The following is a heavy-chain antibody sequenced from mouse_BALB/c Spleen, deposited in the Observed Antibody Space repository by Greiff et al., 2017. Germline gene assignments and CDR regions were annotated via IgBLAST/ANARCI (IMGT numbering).Heavy chain of an antibody. CDR3: ARGTTVVPSY. Sequence: EVKLVESGAELVKPGASVKLSCTASGFNIKDTYMHWVKQRPEQGLEWIGRIDPANGNTKYDPKFQGKATITADTSSNTAYLQLSSLTSEDTAVYYCARGTTVVPSYWGQGTLVTVSA. V-gene: IGHV14-3*02. J-gene: IGHJ3*01. D-gene: IGHD1-1*01. CDR1: GFNIKDTY. CDR2: IDPANGNT.